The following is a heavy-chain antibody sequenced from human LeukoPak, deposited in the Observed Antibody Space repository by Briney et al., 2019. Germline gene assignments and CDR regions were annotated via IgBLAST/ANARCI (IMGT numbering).Heavy chain of an antibody. CDR3: ARAPPPVVTTIVEGIWYFDL. CDR1: GGSISSSNW. CDR2: IYHSGST. J-gene: IGHJ2*01. Sequence: SGTLSLTRAVSGGSISSSNWWSWVRQPPGKGLEWIGEIYHSGSTNYNPSLKSRVIISVDTSKNQFSLKLNSVTAADTAVYYCARAPPPVVTTIVEGIWYFDLWGRGTLVTVSS. V-gene: IGHV4-4*02. D-gene: IGHD2-21*02.